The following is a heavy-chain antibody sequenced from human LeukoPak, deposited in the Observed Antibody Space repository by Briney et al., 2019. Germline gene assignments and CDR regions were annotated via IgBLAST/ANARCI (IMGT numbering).Heavy chain of an antibody. Sequence: GGSLRLSCAASGSTFSSYWMHWVRQAPGKGLVWVSRINSDGSSTSYADSVKGRFTISRDNAKNTLYLQMNSLRAEDTAVYYCARDPEYRYYFDYWGQGTLVTVSS. CDR2: INSDGSST. CDR3: ARDPEYRYYFDY. V-gene: IGHV3-74*01. D-gene: IGHD1-14*01. CDR1: GSTFSSYW. J-gene: IGHJ4*02.